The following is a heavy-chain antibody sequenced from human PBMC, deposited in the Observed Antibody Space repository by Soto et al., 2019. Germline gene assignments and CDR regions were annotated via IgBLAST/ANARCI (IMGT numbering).Heavy chain of an antibody. J-gene: IGHJ4*02. CDR3: VRGVAH. CDR2: IYYSGST. CDR1: GGSISSGGYY. Sequence: QVQLQESGPGLVKPSQTLSLTCTVSGGSISSGGYYWSWIRQHPGKGLEWIGYIYYSGSTSSNPSLKSRVTIAVDTSKNQFSLKLSSVGAAGAAVYYCVRGVAHWGQGTLVTVSS. D-gene: IGHD2-15*01. V-gene: IGHV4-31*03.